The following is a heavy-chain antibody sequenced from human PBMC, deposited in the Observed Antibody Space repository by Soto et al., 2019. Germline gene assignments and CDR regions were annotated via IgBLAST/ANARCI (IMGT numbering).Heavy chain of an antibody. J-gene: IGHJ4*02. V-gene: IGHV4-59*08. CDR1: GGSISSYY. CDR3: ARLVASYFDY. CDR2: IYYSGST. Sequence: SETLSLTCTVSGGSISSYYWSWIRQPPGKGLEWIGYIYYSGSTNYNPSLKSRVTISVDTSKSQFSLKLSSVTAADTAVYYCARLVASYFDYWGKGTLVTVSS. D-gene: IGHD2-15*01.